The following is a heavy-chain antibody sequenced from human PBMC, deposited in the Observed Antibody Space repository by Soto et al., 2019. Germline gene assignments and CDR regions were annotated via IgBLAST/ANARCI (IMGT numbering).Heavy chain of an antibody. CDR3: AKDRFRIAVAAPFDY. V-gene: IGHV3-30*18. CDR1: GFTFSSYG. J-gene: IGHJ4*02. Sequence: QVQLVESGGGVVQPGRSLRLSCAASGFTFSSYGMHGVRQAPGKGLEWVAVISYDGSNKYYADSVKGRFTISRDNSKNTLYLQVNSLRAEDTAVYYCAKDRFRIAVAAPFDYWGQGTLVTVSS. D-gene: IGHD6-19*01. CDR2: ISYDGSNK.